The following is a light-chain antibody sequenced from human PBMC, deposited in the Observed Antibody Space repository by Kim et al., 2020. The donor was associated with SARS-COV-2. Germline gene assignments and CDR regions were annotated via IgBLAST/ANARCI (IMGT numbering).Light chain of an antibody. CDR3: QENNSTPLT. CDR1: QSVINS. CDR2: AAS. J-gene: IGKJ4*01. V-gene: IGKV1-39*01. Sequence: DIQMTQSPSSLSASVGDRVVITCRASQSVINSLTWYQQKPGKAPKVVIYAASTLQLGVPSRFSGSGSETDFTLTISRLQPEDFATYYCQENNSTPLTFGRGTKVDIK.